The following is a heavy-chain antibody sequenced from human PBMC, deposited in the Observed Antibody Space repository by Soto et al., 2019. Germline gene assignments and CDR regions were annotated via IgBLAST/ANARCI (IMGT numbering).Heavy chain of an antibody. J-gene: IGHJ4*02. CDR3: AREVSGRFDL. CDR1: GFTFSDFY. CDR2: ISSRSDYT. Sequence: GGSLRLSCAASGFTFSDFYMSWVRQAPGKGLEWVSYISSRSDYTTYSYSVRGRFTISRDNAKNSLYLQMNSLRAEDTAVYYCAREVSGRFDLWGLGTLATVYS. V-gene: IGHV3-11*06. D-gene: IGHD1-26*01.